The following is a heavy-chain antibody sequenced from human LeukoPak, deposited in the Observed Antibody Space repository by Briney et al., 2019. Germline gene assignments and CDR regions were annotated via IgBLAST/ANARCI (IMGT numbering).Heavy chain of an antibody. J-gene: IGHJ5*02. Sequence: GGSLRLSCAASGFTFSTYAMHWVRQTPGKGLEWVAVISYDGSNKYYADSVKGRFTISRDNSKKTLYLQMNSLRAEDTAVYYCARAQYDHQGRFDPWGQGTLVTVSS. V-gene: IGHV3-30-3*01. CDR2: ISYDGSNK. CDR1: GFTFSTYA. CDR3: ARAQYDHQGRFDP. D-gene: IGHD3-16*01.